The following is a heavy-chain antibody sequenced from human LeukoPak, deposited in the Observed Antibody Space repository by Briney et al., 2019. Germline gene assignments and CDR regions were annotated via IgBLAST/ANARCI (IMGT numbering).Heavy chain of an antibody. V-gene: IGHV4-34*01. CDR1: GGSFSGYY. D-gene: IGHD3-22*01. J-gene: IGHJ4*02. CDR3: ARRTGTYYYDSSGYSPWRYYFDY. CDR2: INHSGST. Sequence: PSETLSLTCAVYGGSFSGYYWSWIRQPPGKGLEWIGEINHSGSTNYNPSLKSRVTISVDTSKNQFSLNLSSVTAVDTAVFYCARRTGTYYYDSSGYSPWRYYFDYWGQGTLVTVSS.